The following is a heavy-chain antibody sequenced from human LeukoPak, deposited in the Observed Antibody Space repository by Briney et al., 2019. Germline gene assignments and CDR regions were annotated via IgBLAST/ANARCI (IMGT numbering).Heavy chain of an antibody. CDR1: GFTFGDYA. V-gene: IGHV3-49*04. J-gene: IGHJ6*03. D-gene: IGHD5-18*01. CDR3: TREIEWIQLWFDYYYMDV. CDR2: IRSKAYGGTT. Sequence: QLGGSLRLSCTASGFTFGDYAMSWVRQAPGKGLEWVGFIRSKAYGGTTEYAASVKGRFTISRDDSKSIAYLQMNSLKTEDTAVYYCTREIEWIQLWFDYYYMDVWGKGTTVTVSS.